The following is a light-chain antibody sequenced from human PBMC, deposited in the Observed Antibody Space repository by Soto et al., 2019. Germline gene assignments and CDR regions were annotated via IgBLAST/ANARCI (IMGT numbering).Light chain of an antibody. V-gene: IGKV1-5*03. CDR1: QSISSW. Sequence: DIQMTQSPSTLSASVGDRVTITCRASQSISSWLAWYQQKPGKAPNLLLYKASSLESGVPSRFSGSGSGTEFTLTICSLQPAYFASYYCQQYNSYPLTFGGGTKVEIK. J-gene: IGKJ4*01. CDR3: QQYNSYPLT. CDR2: KAS.